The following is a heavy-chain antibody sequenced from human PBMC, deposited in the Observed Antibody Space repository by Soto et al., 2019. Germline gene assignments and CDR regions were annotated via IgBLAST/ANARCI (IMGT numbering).Heavy chain of an antibody. V-gene: IGHV4-34*01. CDR1: GGPFSGYY. D-gene: IGHD1-1*01. CDR3: ASPSPRRRDAYNPSEY. Sequence: SETLSLTCAVYGGPFSGYYWSWIRQPPGKGLEWIGEINHSGSTNYNPSLKSRVTISVNTSKKQFSLNLSSVTAADTALYYCASPSPRRRDAYNPSEYWGQGRLVTVSS. J-gene: IGHJ4*02. CDR2: INHSGST.